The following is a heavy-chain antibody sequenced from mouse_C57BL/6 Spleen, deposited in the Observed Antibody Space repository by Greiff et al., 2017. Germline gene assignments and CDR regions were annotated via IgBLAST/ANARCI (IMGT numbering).Heavy chain of an antibody. CDR1: GYTFTSYW. J-gene: IGHJ3*01. D-gene: IGHD2-5*01. CDR3: ASSYYSNYVQFAY. CDR2: IDPNSGGT. Sequence: QVQLQQPGAELVKPGASVKLSCKASGYTFTSYWMHWVKQRPGRGLEWLGRIDPNSGGTKYNEKFKSKATLTVDKPSSTAYMQLSSLTSEDSAVYYCASSYYSNYVQFAYWGQGTLVTVSA. V-gene: IGHV1-72*01.